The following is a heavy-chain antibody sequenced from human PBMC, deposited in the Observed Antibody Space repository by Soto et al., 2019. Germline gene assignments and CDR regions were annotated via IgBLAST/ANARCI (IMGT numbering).Heavy chain of an antibody. Sequence: SVKVSCKASGGTFSSYTISWVRQAPGQGLEWMGRIIPILGIANYAQKFQGRVTITADKSTSTAYMELSSLRSEDTAVYYCARDPNYDILTGYGDSYYFDYWGQGTLVTVSS. D-gene: IGHD3-9*01. CDR3: ARDPNYDILTGYGDSYYFDY. V-gene: IGHV1-69*04. CDR1: GGTFSSYT. CDR2: IIPILGIA. J-gene: IGHJ4*02.